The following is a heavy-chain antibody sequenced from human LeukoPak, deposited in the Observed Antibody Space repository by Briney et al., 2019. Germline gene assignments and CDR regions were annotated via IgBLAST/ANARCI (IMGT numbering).Heavy chain of an antibody. CDR1: GFTFSSYG. CDR3: AKDDRTSGWDAPFDY. D-gene: IGHD6-19*01. V-gene: IGHV3-23*01. CDR2: ISGSGGST. Sequence: PGGSLRLSCAASGFTFSSYGMSWVRQTPGKGLEWVSGISGSGGSTYYADSVKGRFTISRDNSKNTLYLQMNSLRAEDTAVYYCAKDDRTSGWDAPFDYWGQGTLVTASS. J-gene: IGHJ4*02.